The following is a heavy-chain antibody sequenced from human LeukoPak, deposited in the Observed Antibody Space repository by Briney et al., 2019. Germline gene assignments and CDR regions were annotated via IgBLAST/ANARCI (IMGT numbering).Heavy chain of an antibody. D-gene: IGHD3-3*01. CDR2: ISYDGSNK. J-gene: IGHJ6*02. V-gene: IGHV3-30-3*01. CDR1: GFTFSSYA. CDR3: ARDGYDFWSGYLFYYYYYGMDV. Sequence: GGSLRLSCAASGFTFSSYAMHWVRQAPGKGLEWVAVISYDGSNKYYADSVKGRFTISRDNSKNTLYLQMNSLRAEDTAVYYCARDGYDFWSGYLFYYYYYGMDVWGQGTTVTVSS.